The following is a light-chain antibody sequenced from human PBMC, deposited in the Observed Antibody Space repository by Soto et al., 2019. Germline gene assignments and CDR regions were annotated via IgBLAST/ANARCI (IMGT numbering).Light chain of an antibody. Sequence: EIVLTQSPATLSLSPGERATLSCRASQSVDSYLAWYQQKPGQAPRLLIYGASNRATGIPARFSGSGSGTDFTLTISSLEPEDFAVYYCQQRRIWLTFGGGTKVEIK. CDR2: GAS. CDR3: QQRRIWLT. J-gene: IGKJ4*01. V-gene: IGKV3-11*01. CDR1: QSVDSY.